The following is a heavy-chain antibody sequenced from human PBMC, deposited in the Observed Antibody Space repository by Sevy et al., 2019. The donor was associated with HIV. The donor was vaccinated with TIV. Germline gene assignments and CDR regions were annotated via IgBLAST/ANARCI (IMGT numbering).Heavy chain of an antibody. V-gene: IGHV3-13*01. CDR1: GFTFSNHG. D-gene: IGHD5-18*01. J-gene: IGHJ2*01. Sequence: GGSLRLSCAASGFTFSNHGMHWVRQVTGQGLEWVSAIGADGATYYPDSMKGRFTISRENAKNSLYLQMSSLTDGDTAVYYCAREGLIGYFWYFDLWGRGTLVTVSS. CDR3: AREGLIGYFWYFDL. CDR2: IGADGAT.